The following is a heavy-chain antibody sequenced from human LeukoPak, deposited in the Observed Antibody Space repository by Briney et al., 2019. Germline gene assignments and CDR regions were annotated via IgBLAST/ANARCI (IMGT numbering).Heavy chain of an antibody. V-gene: IGHV4-34*01. CDR3: ASEETVDTAMGDY. CDR2: INHSGST. Sequence: PSETLSLTCAVYGGSFSGYYWSWIRQPPGKGLEWIGEINHSGSTNYNPSLKSRVTISVDTSKNQFSLKLSSVTAADTAVYYCASEETVDTAMGDYWGQGTLVTVSS. D-gene: IGHD5-18*01. J-gene: IGHJ4*02. CDR1: GGSFSGYY.